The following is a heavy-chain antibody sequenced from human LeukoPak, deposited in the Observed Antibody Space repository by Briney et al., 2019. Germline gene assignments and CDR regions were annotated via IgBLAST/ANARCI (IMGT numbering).Heavy chain of an antibody. CDR1: GFTVSTNY. CDR3: ARAVDTAMANDY. Sequence: PGGSLRLSCAASGFTVSTNYMSWVRQAPGKGLEWVSLIYSGGGTYYADSVKGRFTISRDNSKNTLYLQMNSLRAEDTAVYYCARAVDTAMANDYWGQGTLVTVSS. D-gene: IGHD5-18*01. CDR2: IYSGGGT. J-gene: IGHJ4*02. V-gene: IGHV3-66*01.